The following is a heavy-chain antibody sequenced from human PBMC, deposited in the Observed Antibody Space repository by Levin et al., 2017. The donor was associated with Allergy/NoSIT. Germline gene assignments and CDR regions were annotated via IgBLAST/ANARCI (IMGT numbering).Heavy chain of an antibody. CDR1: GGTFSSYA. J-gene: IGHJ5*02. CDR2: IIPIFGTA. D-gene: IGHD2-2*01. CDR3: ARDREDIVVVPATRWFDP. V-gene: IGHV1-69*13. Sequence: RASVKVSCKASGGTFSSYAISWVRQAPGQGLEWMGGIIPIFGTANYAQKFQGRVTITADESTSTAYMELSSLRSEDTAVYYCARDREDIVVVPATRWFDPWGQGTLVTVSS.